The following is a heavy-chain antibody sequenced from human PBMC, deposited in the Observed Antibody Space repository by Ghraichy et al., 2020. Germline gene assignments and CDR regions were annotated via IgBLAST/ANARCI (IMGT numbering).Heavy chain of an antibody. CDR1: GGSISSSTYY. J-gene: IGHJ4*02. CDR2: IYYSGSP. CDR3: ARLRGALTVVERDDY. V-gene: IGHV4-39*01. Sequence: SETLSLTCTVSGGSISSSTYYWGWIRQPPGKGLEWIGCIYYSGSPYYNPSLQSRITISVDTSKNQFSLKLSSLTASDTAFYYCARLRGALTVVERDDYWGQGILVTVSS. D-gene: IGHD3-22*01.